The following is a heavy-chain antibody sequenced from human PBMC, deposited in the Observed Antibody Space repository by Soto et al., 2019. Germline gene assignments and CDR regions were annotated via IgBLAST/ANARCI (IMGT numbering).Heavy chain of an antibody. D-gene: IGHD1-26*01. J-gene: IGHJ5*02. V-gene: IGHV1-46*01. Sequence: QVQLVQSGAEGKKPGASVNVSCKASGYTFTSYYMHWVRQAPGQGLEWMGIINPRGGSTTYAQKFQGRVTVTRDTSTSTVYMELSNLRSDDTAIYYCARVALSGGGWLDPWGQGTLVTVSS. CDR3: ARVALSGGGWLDP. CDR2: INPRGGST. CDR1: GYTFTSYY.